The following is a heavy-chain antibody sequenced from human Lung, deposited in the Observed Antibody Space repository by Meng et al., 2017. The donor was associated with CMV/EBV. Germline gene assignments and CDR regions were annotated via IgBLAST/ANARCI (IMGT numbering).Heavy chain of an antibody. CDR1: GHPITTYY. V-gene: IGHV4-59*01. Sequence: GSLRLXCSVFGHPITTYYWSWVRQAPGKGLEWIGYIYYSGATNYNPSLKSRLTISMDTSKNQFSLELRSVTAADTAIYYCARDRAAVGYYYYAMDAWGQGTTVXVSS. J-gene: IGHJ6*02. CDR2: IYYSGAT. CDR3: ARDRAAVGYYYYAMDA. D-gene: IGHD2-15*01.